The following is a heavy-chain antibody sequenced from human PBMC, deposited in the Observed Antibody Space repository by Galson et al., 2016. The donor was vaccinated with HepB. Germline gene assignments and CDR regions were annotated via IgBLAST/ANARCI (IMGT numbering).Heavy chain of an antibody. CDR1: GFTFTTSD. Sequence: SLRLSCAASGFTFTTSDLTWVRQAPGKGLEWVSSISSSGTYIYYADSVKGRFTISKDNAKNSLFLQMNSLRAEDTAVYYCARDRGDIVVEPAAYDYWGQGTLVAVSS. CDR3: ARDRGDIVVEPAAYDY. V-gene: IGHV3-21*01. CDR2: ISSSGTYI. D-gene: IGHD2-2*01. J-gene: IGHJ4*02.